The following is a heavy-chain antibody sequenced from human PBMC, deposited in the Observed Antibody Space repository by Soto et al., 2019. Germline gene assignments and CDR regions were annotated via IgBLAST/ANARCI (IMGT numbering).Heavy chain of an antibody. J-gene: IGHJ5*02. V-gene: IGHV4-39*01. CDR3: ASPKIAFYNWFDP. CDR2: IYYSGTT. CDR1: GGSMSSSSYY. Sequence: QLQLQESGPGLVKPSETLSLTCTVSGGSMSSSSYYWGWIRQPPGKGLEWIGSIYYSGTTYYNPSLKNRVTISVDTSKNQFTLNLSSVTAADTAVYYCASPKIAFYNWFDPWGQGTLVTVSS. D-gene: IGHD3-3*02.